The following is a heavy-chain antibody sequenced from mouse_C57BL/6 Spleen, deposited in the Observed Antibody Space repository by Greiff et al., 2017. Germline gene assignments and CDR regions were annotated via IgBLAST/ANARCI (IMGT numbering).Heavy chain of an antibody. V-gene: IGHV1-55*01. Sequence: QVHVKQPGAELVKPGASVKMSCKASGYTFTSYWITWVKQRPGQGLEWIGDIYPGSGSTNYNEKFKSKATLTVDTSSSTAYMQLSSLTSEDSAVYYCARSDYYGSRGFAYWGQGTLVTVSA. CDR2: IYPGSGST. J-gene: IGHJ3*01. CDR3: ARSDYYGSRGFAY. CDR1: GYTFTSYW. D-gene: IGHD1-1*01.